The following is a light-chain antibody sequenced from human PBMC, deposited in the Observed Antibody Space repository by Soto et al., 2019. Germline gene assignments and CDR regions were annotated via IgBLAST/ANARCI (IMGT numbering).Light chain of an antibody. CDR3: QQYGSSPWK. CDR1: QSVSSSY. V-gene: IGKV3-20*01. Sequence: EIVLTQSPGTLSLSPGERATLSCRASQSVSSSYLAWYQQKPGQAPRLLIYGASSRATGIPDRFSGSGSGTDFTLTISRLEPEDFAVYYCQQYGSSPWKCGQGTKVDIK. J-gene: IGKJ1*01. CDR2: GAS.